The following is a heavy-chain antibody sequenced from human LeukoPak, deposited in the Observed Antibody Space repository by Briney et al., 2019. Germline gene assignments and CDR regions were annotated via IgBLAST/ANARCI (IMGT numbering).Heavy chain of an antibody. J-gene: IGHJ6*02. CDR3: ARLIVGAIYYYYGMDV. Sequence: SETLSLTCAVYGGSFSGYYWSWIRQPPGKGLEWIGEINHSGSTNYSPSLKSRVTISVDTSKNQFSLKLSSVTAADTAVYYCARLIVGAIYYYYGMDVWGQGTTVTVSS. CDR2: INHSGST. D-gene: IGHD1-26*01. V-gene: IGHV4-34*01. CDR1: GGSFSGYY.